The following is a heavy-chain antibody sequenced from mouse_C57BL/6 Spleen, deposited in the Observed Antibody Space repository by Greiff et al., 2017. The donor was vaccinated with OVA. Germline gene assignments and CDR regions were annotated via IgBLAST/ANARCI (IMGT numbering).Heavy chain of an antibody. CDR2: IDPSDSYT. CDR3: ARNDGSSLYYFDD. J-gene: IGHJ2*01. Sequence: QVQLQQPGAELVKPGASVKLSCKASGYTFTSYWMQWVKQRPGQGLEWIGEIDPSDSYTNYNQKFKGKATLTVDTSSSTAYMQLSSLTSEDSAVYYCARNDGSSLYYFDDWGQGTTLTVSS. CDR1: GYTFTSYW. D-gene: IGHD1-1*01. V-gene: IGHV1-50*01.